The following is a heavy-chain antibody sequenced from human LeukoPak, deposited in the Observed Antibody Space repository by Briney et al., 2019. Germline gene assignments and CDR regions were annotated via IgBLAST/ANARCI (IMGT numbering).Heavy chain of an antibody. CDR2: ISYDGSNK. J-gene: IGHJ6*02. D-gene: IGHD1-26*01. Sequence: PGGSLRLSCAASGFTFSSYAMHWVRQAPGMGLEWVAVISYDGSNKYYADSVKGRFTISRDNSKNTLYLQMNSLRAEDTAVYYCARDGLSGSYYLGQYYYYGMDVWSQGTTVTVSS. CDR1: GFTFSSYA. CDR3: ARDGLSGSYYLGQYYYYGMDV. V-gene: IGHV3-30-3*01.